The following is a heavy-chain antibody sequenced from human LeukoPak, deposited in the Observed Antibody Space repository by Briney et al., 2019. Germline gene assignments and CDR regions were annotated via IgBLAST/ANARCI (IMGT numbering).Heavy chain of an antibody. J-gene: IGHJ4*02. Sequence: GASLKISCRGSGYSSISYWIGWVRQMPGKGLEWMGIIYPGDSDTRYSPSFQGQVTISADKSISTAYLQWSSLKASDTAMYYCARGRYYGSGSYYPLDYWGQGTLVTVSS. CDR2: IYPGDSDT. CDR1: GYSSISYW. CDR3: ARGRYYGSGSYYPLDY. V-gene: IGHV5-51*01. D-gene: IGHD3-10*01.